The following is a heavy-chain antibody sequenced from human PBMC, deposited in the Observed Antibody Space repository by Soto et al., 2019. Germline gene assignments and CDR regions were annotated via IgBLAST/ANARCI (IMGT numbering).Heavy chain of an antibody. CDR1: GFTFSNYA. D-gene: IGHD2-15*01. CDR3: AKEPVGKYNWFDP. Sequence: PGGSLRLSCAASGFTFSNYAMSWVRQAPGKGLEWISSVSGSGGSRDYADSVKGRFAISRDNSKNTVYLQMNSLRAEDTAVYYCAKEPVGKYNWFDPWGQGTLVTVS. V-gene: IGHV3-23*01. CDR2: VSGSGGSR. J-gene: IGHJ5*02.